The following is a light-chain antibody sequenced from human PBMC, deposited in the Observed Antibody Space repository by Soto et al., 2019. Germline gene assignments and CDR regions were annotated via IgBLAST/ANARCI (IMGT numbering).Light chain of an antibody. V-gene: IGKV3-15*01. CDR1: QSIGRT. Sequence: EIVMTQSPAIMSVSPGERATLFCRASQSIGRTLAWYQQKPGQSPRLLVYGASTRANGTPARFSGSGSGTEFTLTIGSLQSEDVAVYYCQQYNQWPPYTFGQGTNVEIK. CDR3: QQYNQWPPYT. CDR2: GAS. J-gene: IGKJ2*01.